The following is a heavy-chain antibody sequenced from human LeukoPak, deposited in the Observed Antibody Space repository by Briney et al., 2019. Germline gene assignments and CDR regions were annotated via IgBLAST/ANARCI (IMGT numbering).Heavy chain of an antibody. V-gene: IGHV1-18*01. D-gene: IGHD3-22*01. Sequence: GASVKVSCKASGYTFTSYGISWVRQAPGQGLEWMGWISAYNGNTNYAQKLQGSVTMTTDTSTSTAYMELRSLRSHDTAVYYCARVEDPEVVGIYYDSSGYDIHFDYWGQGTLVTVSS. CDR1: GYTFTSYG. CDR3: ARVEDPEVVGIYYDSSGYDIHFDY. J-gene: IGHJ4*02. CDR2: ISAYNGNT.